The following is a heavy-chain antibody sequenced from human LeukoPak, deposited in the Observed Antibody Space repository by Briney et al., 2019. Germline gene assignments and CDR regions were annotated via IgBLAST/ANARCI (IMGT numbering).Heavy chain of an antibody. CDR1: GFTFSSSW. V-gene: IGHV3-7*01. CDR2: IKQDGSEK. CDR3: ASASPYYYGIDV. J-gene: IGHJ6*02. Sequence: GGSLRLSCAASGFTFSSSWMSWVRQAPGKGLEWGANIKQDGSEKYYVDSVKGRFTISRDNAKNSLYLQMNSLRAEDTAVYYCASASPYYYGIDVWGQGTTVTVSS.